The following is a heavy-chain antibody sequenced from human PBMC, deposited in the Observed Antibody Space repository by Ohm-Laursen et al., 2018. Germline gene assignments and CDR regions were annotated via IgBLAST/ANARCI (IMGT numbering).Heavy chain of an antibody. Sequence: GTLSLTCTVSGGAISNYYWSWIRQPPGKGLEWIGHINYSGNTNYNPSLKSRVTISVDTSKNQFSLKVSSVTAADTAVYYCARLAGGLPSQYFFDYWGQGTLVTVSS. D-gene: IGHD3-10*01. J-gene: IGHJ4*02. CDR2: INYSGNT. CDR1: GGAISNYY. V-gene: IGHV4-59*08. CDR3: ARLAGGLPSQYFFDY.